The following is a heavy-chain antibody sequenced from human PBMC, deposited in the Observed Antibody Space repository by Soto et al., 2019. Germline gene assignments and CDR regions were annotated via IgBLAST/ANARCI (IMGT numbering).Heavy chain of an antibody. Sequence: PSETLSLTCTVSGDSITSGTYYWSWIRQPPGKGPEWVGFVFHSGTTFYNPSLKSRVLMSADTSKNQFSLNVRSLTAADTAVYYCARARGYCTGASCSLFYFYGLDVWGQGTTVTVSS. J-gene: IGHJ6*02. V-gene: IGHV4-30-4*01. CDR1: GDSITSGTYY. CDR3: ARARGYCTGASCSLFYFYGLDV. CDR2: VFHSGTT. D-gene: IGHD2-8*02.